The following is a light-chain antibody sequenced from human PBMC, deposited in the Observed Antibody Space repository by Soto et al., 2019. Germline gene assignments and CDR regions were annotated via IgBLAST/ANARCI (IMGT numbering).Light chain of an antibody. J-gene: IGLJ1*01. CDR1: SSNIGAGYD. CDR3: QSYDSGLSGFYV. CDR2: GNS. V-gene: IGLV1-40*01. Sequence: QPVLTQPPSVSGAPRQRVTISCTGSSSNIGAGYDVHWYQQLPGTAPKLLIYGNSNRPSGVPARSSGSKSGTSASLAITGLQAEDEADYYCQSYDSGLSGFYVFGTGTKVTVL.